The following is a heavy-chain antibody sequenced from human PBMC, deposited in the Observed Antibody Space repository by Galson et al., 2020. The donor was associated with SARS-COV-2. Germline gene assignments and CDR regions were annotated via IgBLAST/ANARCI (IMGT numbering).Heavy chain of an antibody. CDR2: IYPSGST. CDR3: ARQGVNMIVLVTVPGWFFDL. J-gene: IGHJ2*01. V-gene: IGHV4-38-2*01. Sequence: SETLSLTCAASGYSISTTNYWGWVRQPPGKGLEWIGSIYPSGSTYYNPSLKSRVTISLDTSRNQFSLTLHSVTAADTALYYCARQGVNMIVLVTVPGWFFDLWGRGTLVSVSS. D-gene: IGHD3-22*01. CDR1: GYSISTTNY.